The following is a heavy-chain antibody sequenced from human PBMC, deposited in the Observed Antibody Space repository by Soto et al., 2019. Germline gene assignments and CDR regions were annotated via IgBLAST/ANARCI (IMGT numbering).Heavy chain of an antibody. V-gene: IGHV5-51*01. CDR3: ARPPYSASYYFFDQ. CDR1: GYSFTSYW. Sequence: EVKLVQSGAEVKKPGESLKISCKASGYSFTSYWIGWVRQMPGKGLEWMGIIYPGDSDTIYSPSFQGQVTISADKSISTAYLQWNSLKASDTAMYCCARPPYSASYYFFDQWGQGTPVTVSS. D-gene: IGHD1-26*01. J-gene: IGHJ4*02. CDR2: IYPGDSDT.